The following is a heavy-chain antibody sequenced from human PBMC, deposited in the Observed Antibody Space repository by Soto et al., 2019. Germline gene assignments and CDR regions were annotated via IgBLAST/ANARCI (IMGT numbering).Heavy chain of an antibody. Sequence: SETLSLTCAVYGGSFSGYYWSWIRQPPGKGLEWIGEINHSGSTNYNPSLKSRVTISVDTSKNQFSLKLSSVTAADTAVYYCARGGIVVVPAAIHGKWFDPWGQGHLVTVSS. V-gene: IGHV4-34*01. CDR3: ARGGIVVVPAAIHGKWFDP. CDR2: INHSGST. CDR1: GGSFSGYY. D-gene: IGHD2-2*02. J-gene: IGHJ5*02.